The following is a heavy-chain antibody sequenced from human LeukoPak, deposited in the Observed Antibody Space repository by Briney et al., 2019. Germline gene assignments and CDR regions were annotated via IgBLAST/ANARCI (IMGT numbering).Heavy chain of an antibody. J-gene: IGHJ1*01. V-gene: IGHV3-23*01. CDR3: ARGPAMIVVVITLEYFQH. Sequence: GGSLRLSCAASGFTFSSYTMNWVRQAPGKGLEWVSAISGSGVGTYYADSVKGRFTISRDNSWNTLYLQMNSLRAEDTAVYYCARGPAMIVVVITLEYFQHWGQGTPVTVSS. CDR1: GFTFSSYT. CDR2: ISGSGVGT. D-gene: IGHD3-22*01.